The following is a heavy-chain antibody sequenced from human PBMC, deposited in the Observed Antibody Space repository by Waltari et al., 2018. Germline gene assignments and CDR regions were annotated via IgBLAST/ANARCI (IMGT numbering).Heavy chain of an antibody. V-gene: IGHV5-51*01. CDR1: GYSFTSYW. D-gene: IGHD3-10*01. Sequence: EVQLVQSGAEVKKPGESLKISCKGSGYSFTSYWLGWVRQMPGKGLEWMGIIYPGDADTRYSPSFQGQVTISADKSISTAYLQWSSLKASDTAMYYCARQEYGSESYYEFDYWGQVTLVTVSS. CDR3: ARQEYGSESYYEFDY. CDR2: IYPGDADT. J-gene: IGHJ4*02.